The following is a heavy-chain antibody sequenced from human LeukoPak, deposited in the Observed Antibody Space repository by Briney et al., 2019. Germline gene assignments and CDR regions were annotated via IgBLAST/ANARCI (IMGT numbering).Heavy chain of an antibody. J-gene: IGHJ1*01. V-gene: IGHV7-4-1*02. CDR3: ARGTPAEYFQH. CDR1: GDTFTSIG. Sequence: ASVKVSCKASGDTFTSIGINWVRQAPGQGLEWMGWINTNTGNPTYAQGFTGRFVFSLDTSVSTAYLQISSLKAEDTAVYYCARGTPAEYFQHWGQGTLVTVSS. CDR2: INTNTGNP. D-gene: IGHD2-15*01.